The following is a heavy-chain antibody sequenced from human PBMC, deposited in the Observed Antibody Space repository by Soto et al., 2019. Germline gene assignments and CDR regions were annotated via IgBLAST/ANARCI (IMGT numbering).Heavy chain of an antibody. Sequence: QVQLVESGGGVVQPGRSLRLSCAASGFTFSSYSIHWVRQAPGKGLEWVAVISYDGSNKYYADSVKGRFTISRDNSKNTLYLHMNSLRAEDTAVYYCARVPRFLEWLPGFYYYYGMEVWGQGTTVTVSS. J-gene: IGHJ6*02. CDR2: ISYDGSNK. D-gene: IGHD3-3*01. CDR1: GFTFSSYS. CDR3: ARVPRFLEWLPGFYYYYGMEV. V-gene: IGHV3-30-3*01.